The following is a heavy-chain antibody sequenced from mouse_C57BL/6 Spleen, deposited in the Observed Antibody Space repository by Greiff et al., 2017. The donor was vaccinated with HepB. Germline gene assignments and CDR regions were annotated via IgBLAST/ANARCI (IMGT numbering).Heavy chain of an antibody. V-gene: IGHV5-4*01. CDR1: GFTFSSYA. CDR3: ARESSGYGY. J-gene: IGHJ2*01. Sequence: EVKLVESGGGLVKPGGSLKLSCAASGFTFSSYAMSWVRQTPEKRLEWVATISDGGSYTYYPDNVKGRFTISRDNAKNNLYLQMSHLKSEDTAMYYCARESSGYGYWGQGTTLTVSS. D-gene: IGHD3-2*02. CDR2: ISDGGSYT.